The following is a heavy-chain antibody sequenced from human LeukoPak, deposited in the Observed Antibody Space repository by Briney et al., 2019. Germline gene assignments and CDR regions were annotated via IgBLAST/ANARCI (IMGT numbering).Heavy chain of an antibody. CDR2: ISSSNTYI. CDR1: GFTFSSFR. J-gene: IGHJ6*03. D-gene: IGHD2-21*01. CDR3: ARDGRWGSDYYYYMDV. Sequence: PGGSLRLSCAASGFTFSSFRINWVRQAPGKGLECVSSISSSNTYIYYADSVKGRFTISRDNAKNSLYLQMNSLRAEDTAMYYCARDGRWGSDYYYYMDVWGTGNTVTVSS. V-gene: IGHV3-21*01.